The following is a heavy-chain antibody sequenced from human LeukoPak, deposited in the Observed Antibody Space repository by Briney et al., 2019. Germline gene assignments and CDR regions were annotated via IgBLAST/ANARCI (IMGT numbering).Heavy chain of an antibody. CDR1: GYTFTSYD. CDR3: ARGGDIVATTHFDY. J-gene: IGHJ4*02. CDR2: MNPNSGNT. V-gene: IGHV1-8*01. D-gene: IGHD5-12*01. Sequence: ASVKVSCKASGYTFTSYDINWARQATGQGLEWMGWMNPNSGNTGYAQKFQGRVTMTRNTSISTAYMELSSLRSEDTAVYYCARGGDIVATTHFDYWGQGTLVTVSS.